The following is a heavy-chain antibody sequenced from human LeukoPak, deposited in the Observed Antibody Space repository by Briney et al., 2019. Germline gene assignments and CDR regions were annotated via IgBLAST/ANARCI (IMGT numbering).Heavy chain of an antibody. D-gene: IGHD6-19*01. Sequence: GGSLRLSCAASGFTFRTYGMNWVRQAPGKGLEWVSSISGSGDTTYYANSEKGRFTISRENSKNTLYLEMSSLRVEDTALYYCAKDKSAWLEYNWFDPWGQGTLVTVSS. CDR2: ISGSGDTT. J-gene: IGHJ5*02. CDR3: AKDKSAWLEYNWFDP. CDR1: GFTFRTYG. V-gene: IGHV3-23*01.